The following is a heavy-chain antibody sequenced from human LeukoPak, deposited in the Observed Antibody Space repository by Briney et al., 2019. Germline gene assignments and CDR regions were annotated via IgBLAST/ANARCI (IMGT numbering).Heavy chain of an antibody. CDR2: ISAYNSNK. Sequence: GASVKVSCKASGYTFTSYGISWVRQAPGQGLEWVAWISAYNSNKNSAEKSQGRVTMTIDTSTSSAYMELGSLKSDDTAVYYCVRHIKPAGPWDGMDVWGQGTTVIVSS. CDR1: GYTFTSYG. V-gene: IGHV1-18*04. D-gene: IGHD1-26*01. J-gene: IGHJ6*02. CDR3: VRHIKPAGPWDGMDV.